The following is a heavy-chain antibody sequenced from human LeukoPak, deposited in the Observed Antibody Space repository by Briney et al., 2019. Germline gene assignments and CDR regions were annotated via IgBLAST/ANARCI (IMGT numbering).Heavy chain of an antibody. D-gene: IGHD3-22*01. V-gene: IGHV3-7*01. CDR1: GFTFSSYW. CDR3: AKDQSYYDSSGYTYYFDY. Sequence: GGSLRLSCAASGFTFSSYWMSWVRQAPGTGLEWVANIKQEGSEKYYVDSVKGRLTISRDNAKNSLYLQMNSLRAEDTAVYYCAKDQSYYDSSGYTYYFDYWGQGTLVTVSS. CDR2: IKQEGSEK. J-gene: IGHJ4*02.